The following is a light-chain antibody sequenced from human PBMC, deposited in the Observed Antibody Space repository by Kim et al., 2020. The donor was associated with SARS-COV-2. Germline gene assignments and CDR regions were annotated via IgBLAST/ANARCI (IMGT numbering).Light chain of an antibody. CDR3: SSYTSSSTPVV. Sequence: HSNNISRTGTSSDVVGYNYFSWYQQHPGKAPKLMIYDVSNRPSGVSNRFSGSRSGNTASLTISGLQAEDEADYYCSSYTSSSTPVVFGGGTKLTVL. CDR2: DVS. V-gene: IGLV2-14*03. J-gene: IGLJ2*01. CDR1: SSDVVGYNY.